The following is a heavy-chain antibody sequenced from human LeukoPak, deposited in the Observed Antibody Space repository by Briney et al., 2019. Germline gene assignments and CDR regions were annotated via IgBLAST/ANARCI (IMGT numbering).Heavy chain of an antibody. CDR3: ARGVVVVVAATGEAEYFQH. CDR2: INHSGST. V-gene: IGHV4-34*01. CDR1: GGSFSGYY. J-gene: IGHJ1*01. Sequence: SETLSLTCAVYGGSFSGYYWSWIRQPPGKGLEWIGEINHSGSTNYNPSLKSRVTISVDTSKNQFSLKLSSATAADTAVYYCARGVVVVVAATGEAEYFQHWGQGTLVTVSS. D-gene: IGHD2-15*01.